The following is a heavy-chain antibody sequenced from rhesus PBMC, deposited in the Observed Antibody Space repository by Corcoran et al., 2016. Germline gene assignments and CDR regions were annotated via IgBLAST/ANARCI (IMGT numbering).Heavy chain of an antibody. D-gene: IGHD3-3*01. J-gene: IGHJ4*01. CDR1: GGSISGYY. CDR3: ARVEQYLDWLV. CDR2: IDGNSAST. V-gene: IGHV4-73*01. Sequence: QVKLQQWGEGLVKPSETLSLTCAVYGGSISGYYWSWICPPPGKGLEWSGNIDGNSASTNYNPSLKNRVTISKDTSKNQFSLKLSSVTAADTAVYYCARVEQYLDWLVWGQGVLVTVSS.